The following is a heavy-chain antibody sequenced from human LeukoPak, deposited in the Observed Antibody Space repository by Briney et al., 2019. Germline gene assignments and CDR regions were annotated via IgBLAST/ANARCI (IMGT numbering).Heavy chain of an antibody. Sequence: GGSLRLSCAATGFTFSSYHMNWVRQAPGRGLEWVSYIGSSSSSRFYADSVKGRFTISRDNAKNSVSLQMNSLRDEDTAVYFCARGFCRGIHCAYGLDVWGQGTTVTVSS. CDR1: GFTFSSYH. J-gene: IGHJ6*02. CDR2: IGSSSSSR. CDR3: ARGFCRGIHCAYGLDV. V-gene: IGHV3-48*02. D-gene: IGHD2-15*01.